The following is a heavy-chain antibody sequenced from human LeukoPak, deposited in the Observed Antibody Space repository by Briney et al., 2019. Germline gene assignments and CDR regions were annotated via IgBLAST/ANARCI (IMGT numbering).Heavy chain of an antibody. D-gene: IGHD3-10*02. CDR3: AELGITMIGGV. J-gene: IGHJ6*04. CDR1: GFTFSTYW. CDR2: IKADGGEK. Sequence: PGGSLRLSCAASGFTFSTYWRTWFRQTPGKGLEWVAKIKADGGEKDHVASVRGRFTISRDNAKTSLYLQMNSLTAEDTAVYYCAELGITMIGGVWGKGTTVTISS. V-gene: IGHV3-7*01.